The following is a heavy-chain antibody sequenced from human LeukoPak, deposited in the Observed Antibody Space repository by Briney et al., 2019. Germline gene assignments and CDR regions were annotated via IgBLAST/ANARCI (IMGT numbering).Heavy chain of an antibody. CDR2: ISGSGGST. CDR3: AKGYYDYVWGSYCFDY. CDR1: GFTFSSYA. J-gene: IGHJ4*02. V-gene: IGHV3-23*01. Sequence: QPGGSLRLSCAASGFTFSSYAMSWVHQAPGKGLEWVSAISGSGGSTYYADSVKGRFTISRDNSRDTLYLQMNSLRAEDTAVYYCAKGYYDYVWGSYCFDYWGQGTLVTVSS. D-gene: IGHD3-16*01.